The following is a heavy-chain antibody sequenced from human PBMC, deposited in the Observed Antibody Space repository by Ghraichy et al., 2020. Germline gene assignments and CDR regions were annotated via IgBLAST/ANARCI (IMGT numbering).Heavy chain of an antibody. Sequence: SETLSLTCTVSGGSISSYYWSWIRQPPGKGLEWIGYIYHSGSTNYNPSLKSRVTISVDTSKNQFSLKLSSVTAADTAVYYCARDSGFSSGAFDIWGQGTMVTVSS. CDR2: IYHSGST. CDR3: ARDSGFSSGAFDI. J-gene: IGHJ3*02. CDR1: GGSISSYY. D-gene: IGHD6-19*01. V-gene: IGHV4-59*01.